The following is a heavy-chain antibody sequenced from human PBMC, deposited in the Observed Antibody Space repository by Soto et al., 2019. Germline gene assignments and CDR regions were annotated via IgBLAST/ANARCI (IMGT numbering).Heavy chain of an antibody. D-gene: IGHD5-18*01. CDR1: GGTFSSYA. CDR3: AREVVDTAMVTGGSYY. J-gene: IGHJ4*02. V-gene: IGHV1-69*12. Sequence: QVQLVQSGAEVKKPGSSVKVSCKASGGTFSSYAISWVRQAPGQGLEWMGGIIPIFGTANYAQKFQGRVTITADESTSTAYMEMSSLRSEDTAVYYCAREVVDTAMVTGGSYYWGQGTLVTVSS. CDR2: IIPIFGTA.